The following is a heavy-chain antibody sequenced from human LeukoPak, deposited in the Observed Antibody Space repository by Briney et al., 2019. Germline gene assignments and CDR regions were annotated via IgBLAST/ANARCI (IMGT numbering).Heavy chain of an antibody. V-gene: IGHV4-39*07. Sequence: SETLSLTCTVSGGSISSSSYYWGWIRQPPGKGLEWIGSIYYSGSTYYNPSLKSRVTISADTSKNQFSLKLSSVTAADTAVYYCARGVYYYDSSGYYSFDYWGQGTLVTVSS. CDR3: ARGVYYYDSSGYYSFDY. CDR2: IYYSGST. CDR1: GGSISSSSYY. D-gene: IGHD3-22*01. J-gene: IGHJ4*02.